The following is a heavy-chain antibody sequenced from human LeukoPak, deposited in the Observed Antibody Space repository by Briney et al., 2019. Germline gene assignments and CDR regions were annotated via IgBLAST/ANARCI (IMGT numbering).Heavy chain of an antibody. CDR3: ARAGYCSGGSCYDAFDI. Sequence: PSETLSLTCTVSGGSISSGGYYWSWIRQHPGKGLECIGYIYYSGSTYYNPSLKSRVTISVDTSKNQFSLKLSSVTAADTAVYYCARAGYCSGGSCYDAFDIWGQGTMVTVSS. CDR2: IYYSGST. D-gene: IGHD2-15*01. J-gene: IGHJ3*02. CDR1: GGSISSGGYY. V-gene: IGHV4-31*03.